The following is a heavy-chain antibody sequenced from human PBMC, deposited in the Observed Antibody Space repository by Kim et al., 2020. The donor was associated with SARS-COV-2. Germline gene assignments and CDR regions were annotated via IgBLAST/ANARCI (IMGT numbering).Heavy chain of an antibody. Sequence: SETLSLTCTVSGGSISSYYWSWIRQPPGKGLEWIGYIYYSGSTNYNPSLKSRVTISVDTSKNQFSLKLSSVTAADTAVYYCARLRFLEWLDPCPKFDPWGQGTLVTVSS. CDR2: IYYSGST. J-gene: IGHJ5*02. CDR3: ARLRFLEWLDPCPKFDP. V-gene: IGHV4-59*08. CDR1: GGSISSYY. D-gene: IGHD3-3*01.